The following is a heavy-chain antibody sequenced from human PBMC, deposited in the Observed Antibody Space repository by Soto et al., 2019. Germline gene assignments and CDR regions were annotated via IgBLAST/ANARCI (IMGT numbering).Heavy chain of an antibody. D-gene: IGHD1-26*01. V-gene: IGHV4-30-4*01. Sequence: QVPLQESGPGLVKPSQTLSLTCTVSGGSISSGDYYWSWIRQPPGKGLEWIGYIYYSGSTYYNPSLKNRITISVDTSKNQFSLKLSSVTAADTAVYYCARESIAGATHFDYWGQGTLVTVSS. CDR3: ARESIAGATHFDY. J-gene: IGHJ4*02. CDR1: GGSISSGDYY. CDR2: IYYSGST.